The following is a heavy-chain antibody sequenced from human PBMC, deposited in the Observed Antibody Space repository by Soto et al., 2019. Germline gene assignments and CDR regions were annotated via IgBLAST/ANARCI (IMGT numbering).Heavy chain of an antibody. J-gene: IGHJ4*02. CDR2: ISGSGGST. Sequence: PGGSLRLSCAASGFTFSSYAMSWVRQAPGKGLEWVSAISGSGGSTYYADSVKGRFTISRDNSKNTLYLQMNSLRAEDTAVYYCARDTAATHNYYFDYWGQGTLVTVSS. CDR3: ARDTAATHNYYFDY. CDR1: GFTFSSYA. D-gene: IGHD2-15*01. V-gene: IGHV3-23*01.